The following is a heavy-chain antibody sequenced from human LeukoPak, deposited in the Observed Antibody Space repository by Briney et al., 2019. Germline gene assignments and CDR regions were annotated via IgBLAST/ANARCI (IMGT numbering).Heavy chain of an antibody. D-gene: IGHD7-27*01. CDR1: GFTFSSYW. CDR3: ARETGDQAFDI. CDR2: IKQDGSEK. J-gene: IGHJ3*02. Sequence: GGSLRLSCAASGFTFSSYWMSWVRQAPGKGLEWVANIKQDGSEKYYVDSVKGRFTISRDNAKNSLYLQMSSLRAEDTAVYYCARETGDQAFDIWGQGTMVTVSS. V-gene: IGHV3-7*01.